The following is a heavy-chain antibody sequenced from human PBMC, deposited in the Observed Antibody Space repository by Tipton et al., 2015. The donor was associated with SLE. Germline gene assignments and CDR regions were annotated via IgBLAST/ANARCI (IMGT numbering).Heavy chain of an antibody. J-gene: IGHJ4*02. V-gene: IGHV1-69*01. Sequence: QSGAEVKKPGSSVMASCKAPGGSISSYAISWVRQAPGQGLEWMGGIISIFDPANYAQKFQGRVTITADESTSTVYMELSSLRSEDTAVYYCARDEVAGRIVGAFEKYWGQGTLVTVTS. CDR3: ARDEVAGRIVGAFEKY. CDR1: GGSISSYA. D-gene: IGHD1-26*01. CDR2: IISIFDPA.